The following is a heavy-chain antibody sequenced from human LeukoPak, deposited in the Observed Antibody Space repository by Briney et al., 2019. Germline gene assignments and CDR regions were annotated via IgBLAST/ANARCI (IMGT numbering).Heavy chain of an antibody. D-gene: IGHD3-22*01. CDR2: INAGNGNT. CDR3: ARDQVGYYYDSSEAFDI. Sequence: GASVKVSCKASGYTFTSYAMHWVRQAPGQRLEWMGWINAGNGNTKYSQKFQGRVTITRDISASTAYMELSSLRSEDTAVYYCARDQVGYYYDSSEAFDIWGQGTMVTVSS. CDR1: GYTFTSYA. V-gene: IGHV1-3*01. J-gene: IGHJ3*02.